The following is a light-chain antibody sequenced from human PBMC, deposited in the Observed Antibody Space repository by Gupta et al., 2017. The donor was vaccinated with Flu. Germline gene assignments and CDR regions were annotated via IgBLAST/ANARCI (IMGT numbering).Light chain of an antibody. CDR3: RQHNGFPWT. J-gene: IGKJ1*01. CDR1: QGIKND. Sequence: PSSLSASIGDRITITCRASQGIKNDLGWYQQKPGQAPKRLIYVVSRLQSGVPSRFSGSGSGTEFTLTISSLQPEDFATYYCRQHNGFPWTFGQGTKVE. CDR2: VVS. V-gene: IGKV1-17*01.